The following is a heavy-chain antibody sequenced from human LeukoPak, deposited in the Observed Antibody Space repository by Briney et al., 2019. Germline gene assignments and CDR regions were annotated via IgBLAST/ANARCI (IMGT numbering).Heavy chain of an antibody. CDR1: GGSTSSYY. J-gene: IGHJ4*02. Sequence: SSETLSLTCTVSGGSTSSYYWSWIRQPPGKGLEWIGYIYYSGSTNYNPSLKSRVTISVDTSKNQFSLKLSSVTAADTAVYYCARVKDSGYDFDYWGQGTLVTVSS. CDR3: ARVKDSGYDFDY. D-gene: IGHD5-12*01. CDR2: IYYSGST. V-gene: IGHV4-59*01.